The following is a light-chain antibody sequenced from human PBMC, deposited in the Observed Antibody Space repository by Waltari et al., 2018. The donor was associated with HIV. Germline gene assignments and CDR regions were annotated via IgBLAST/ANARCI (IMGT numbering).Light chain of an antibody. CDR1: QSLTHSNGNHY. CDR3: MQDLRLPLT. V-gene: IGKV2-28*01. CDR2: MAS. J-gene: IGKJ4*01. Sequence: IVMTQSPLSLPVTPGEPASISCKSSQSLTHSNGNHYLIWYVHKPGQSLHLLIYMASHRASGVPDRFRGSGSGTDFTLEISRVETEDSGVYYCMQDLRLPLTFGGGTKVEI.